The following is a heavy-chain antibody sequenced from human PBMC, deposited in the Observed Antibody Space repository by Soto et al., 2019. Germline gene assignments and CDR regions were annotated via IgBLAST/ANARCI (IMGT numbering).Heavy chain of an antibody. D-gene: IGHD3-16*02. Sequence: EVQLVESGGGLVQPGGSLRLSCAASGFTFSIYSMNWVRQAPGKGLEWLSYISSSSSIIYYANSVKGRFTISRDNAKNSLDLQMNSLRAGDTSLYYCARALSIGAVVVSNYWGQGTLVTVSS. CDR2: ISSSSSII. CDR1: GFTFSIYS. V-gene: IGHV3-48*01. CDR3: ARALSIGAVVVSNY. J-gene: IGHJ4*02.